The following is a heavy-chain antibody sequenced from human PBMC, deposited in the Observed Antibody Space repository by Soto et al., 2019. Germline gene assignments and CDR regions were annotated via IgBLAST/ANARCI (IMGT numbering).Heavy chain of an antibody. CDR3: ARDHSSGYYYGWFDP. V-gene: IGHV4-34*01. CDR1: GGSFSGYY. Sequence: SETLSLTCAVYGGSFSGYYWSLIRQPPGKGLEWIGEINHSGSTNYNPSLKSRVTISVDTSKNQFSLKLSSVTAADTAVYYCARDHSSGYYYGWFDPWGQGTLVTVSS. D-gene: IGHD3-22*01. CDR2: INHSGST. J-gene: IGHJ5*02.